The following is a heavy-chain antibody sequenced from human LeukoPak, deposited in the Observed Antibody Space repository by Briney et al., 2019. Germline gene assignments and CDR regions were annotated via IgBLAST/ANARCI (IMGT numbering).Heavy chain of an antibody. Sequence: PGGSLRLSCAASGFTFSSYAMSWVRQAPGKGLEWVSAISGSGGSTYYADSVKGRFTISRDNSKNTLYLQMNSLRAEDTAVYYCAKGGEVGIQAAFDFWSGYYFDYWGQGTLVTVPS. V-gene: IGHV3-23*01. CDR2: ISGSGGST. J-gene: IGHJ4*02. D-gene: IGHD3-3*01. CDR1: GFTFSSYA. CDR3: AKGGEVGIQAAFDFWSGYYFDY.